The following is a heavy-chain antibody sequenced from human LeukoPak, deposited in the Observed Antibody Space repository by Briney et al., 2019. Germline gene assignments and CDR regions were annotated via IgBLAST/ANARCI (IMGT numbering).Heavy chain of an antibody. J-gene: IGHJ4*02. Sequence: GGSLGLSCAASGFVFSQYWMTWVRQAPGKGLEWVANIRRDGSTIHYVDSVRGRFTISRDNAKNSLYLQMDSLRAEDTAVYYCARDRAAGKDYWGQGTLVTVSS. CDR3: ARDRAAGKDY. V-gene: IGHV3-7*01. CDR2: IRRDGSTI. CDR1: GFVFSQYW. D-gene: IGHD6-13*01.